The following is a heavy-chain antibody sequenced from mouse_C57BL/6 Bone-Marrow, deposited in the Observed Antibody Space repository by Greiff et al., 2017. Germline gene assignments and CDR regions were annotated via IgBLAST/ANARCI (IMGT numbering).Heavy chain of an antibody. V-gene: IGHV5-9*01. Sequence: EVQVVESGGGLVKPGGSLKLSCAASGFTFSSYTMSWVRQTPEKRLEWVATISGGGGNTYYPDSVKGRFTISRDNAKNTLYLQMSSLRSEDTALYYCARLTTVVASYYFDYWGQGTTLTVSS. CDR3: ARLTTVVASYYFDY. CDR2: ISGGGGNT. CDR1: GFTFSSYT. J-gene: IGHJ2*01. D-gene: IGHD1-1*01.